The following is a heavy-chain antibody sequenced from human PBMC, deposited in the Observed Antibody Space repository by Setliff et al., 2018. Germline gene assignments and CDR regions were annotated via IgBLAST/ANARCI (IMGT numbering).Heavy chain of an antibody. J-gene: IGHJ4*02. CDR3: ARINFYVSSGYYYAPDY. Sequence: ASVKVSCKTSGYTFTNYGITWVRQAPGQGLEWMGWINNYSFKTNYPQKFLGRVTVTTDTSTGTAYMELGSLTSDDTAIYHCARINFYVSSGYYYAPDYWGPGTLVTAS. V-gene: IGHV1-18*01. CDR2: INNYSFKT. CDR1: GYTFTNYG. D-gene: IGHD3-22*01.